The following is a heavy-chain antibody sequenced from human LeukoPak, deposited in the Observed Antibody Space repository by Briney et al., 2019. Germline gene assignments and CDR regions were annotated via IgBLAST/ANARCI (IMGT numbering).Heavy chain of an antibody. Sequence: SQTLSLTCAVSGGSISSGGYSWSWVRQPPGKGLEWIGYIDYSGSTYYNPSLKSRVTISVDTSKNQFSLKLSSVTAADTAVYYCARNYGGNIDYWGQGTLVTVSS. V-gene: IGHV4-30-4*07. CDR3: ARNYGGNIDY. J-gene: IGHJ4*02. D-gene: IGHD4-23*01. CDR1: GGSISSGGYS. CDR2: IDYSGST.